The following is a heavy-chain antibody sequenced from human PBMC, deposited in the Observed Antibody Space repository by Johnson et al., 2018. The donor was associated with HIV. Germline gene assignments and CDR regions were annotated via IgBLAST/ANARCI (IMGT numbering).Heavy chain of an antibody. V-gene: IGHV3-64*01. J-gene: IGHJ3*02. Sequence: VQLVESGGGLVQPGGSLRLSCAASGFTFSSYAVHWVRQAPGKGLEYVSGISSNGRSPSHAKSVKGRVTISRENSTNTPYLKMGSQREEARAVNSRLKGRFTISRDNAKNTLYLQMGSLRAEDMAVYYCARGEDSYFDIWGQGTMVTVSS. CDR2: ISSNGRSP. D-gene: IGHD3-10*01. CDR1: GFTFSSYA. CDR3: LKGRFTISRDNAKNTLYLQMGSLRAEDMAVYYCARGEDSYFDI.